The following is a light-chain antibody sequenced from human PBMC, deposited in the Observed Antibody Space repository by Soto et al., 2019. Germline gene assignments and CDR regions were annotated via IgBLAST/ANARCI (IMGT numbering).Light chain of an antibody. V-gene: IGKV3-15*01. CDR2: DAS. CDR3: QQYINWTPEDPT. Sequence: EIVMTQSPVTLSVSPGERATLSCRASQTVSSNLAWYQQKPGQAPRLLIYDASTRATGIPTRFSGSGSGTESTLTIRTLQTEDFAVYYCQQYINWTPEDPTFGPATKVDIK. J-gene: IGKJ3*01. CDR1: QTVSSN.